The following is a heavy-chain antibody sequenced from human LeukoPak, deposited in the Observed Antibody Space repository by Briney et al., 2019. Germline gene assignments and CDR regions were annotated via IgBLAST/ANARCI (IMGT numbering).Heavy chain of an antibody. D-gene: IGHD4/OR15-4a*01. CDR3: ARDVDYANPRHDY. J-gene: IGHJ4*02. CDR2: INLDGSQK. Sequence: GGSLRLSCAASGFTVFNYWMSWVRQAPGKGLEWVANINLDGSQKYYVDSLKGRFTISRDNAKNSLYLQMDSLRVEDTAVYYCARDVDYANPRHDYWGQGTLVTVSS. V-gene: IGHV3-7*01. CDR1: GFTVFNYW.